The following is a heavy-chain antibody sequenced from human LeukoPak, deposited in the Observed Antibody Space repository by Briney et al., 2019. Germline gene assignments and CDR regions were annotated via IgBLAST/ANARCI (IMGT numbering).Heavy chain of an antibody. CDR3: ARLPKPSGSYCDY. J-gene: IGHJ4*02. V-gene: IGHV5-51*01. Sequence: GASLQISCKGSGSIFTSYWIGWVRPLPGKGLEWMGIIYPGDSDTRYSPSFQGQVTISADKSISTAYLQWSSLKASDTAMYCCARLPKPSGSYCDYWGQGTLVSVSS. D-gene: IGHD1-26*01. CDR2: IYPGDSDT. CDR1: GSIFTSYW.